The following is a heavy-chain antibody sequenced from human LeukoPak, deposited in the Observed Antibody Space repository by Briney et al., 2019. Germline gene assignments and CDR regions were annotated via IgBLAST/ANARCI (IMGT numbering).Heavy chain of an antibody. V-gene: IGHV1-2*02. D-gene: IGHD6-19*01. Sequence: ASLKLSCEASGYTFTGYYVHWVRQAPGQGLEWMGWINPSSGGANYAQKFQGRVTMTRDTSISTAYMELSRLRSDNTAVYYCADEFGLKWLADWGQGTLVTVSS. J-gene: IGHJ4*02. CDR2: INPSSGGA. CDR3: ADEFGLKWLAD. CDR1: GYTFTGYY.